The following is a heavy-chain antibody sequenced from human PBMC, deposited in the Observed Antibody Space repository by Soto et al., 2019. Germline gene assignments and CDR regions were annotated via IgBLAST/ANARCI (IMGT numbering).Heavy chain of an antibody. CDR1: GGSISSGHYP. V-gene: IGHV4-30-2*01. CDR3: ARGLAVAGTSIDY. D-gene: IGHD6-19*01. Sequence: LSLTCAVSGGSISSGHYPWTWIRQPPGKGLEWIGYIYPGGNTYYSPSLKSRVTIALDTSKNQFSLKLSSVTAADTAVYYCARGLAVAGTSIDYWGQGTLVTVSS. CDR2: IYPGGNT. J-gene: IGHJ4*02.